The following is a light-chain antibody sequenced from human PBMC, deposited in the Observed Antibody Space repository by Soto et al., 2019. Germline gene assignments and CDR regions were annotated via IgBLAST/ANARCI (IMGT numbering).Light chain of an antibody. CDR2: EVS. V-gene: IGLV2-23*02. CDR1: SSDVGCYNL. CDR3: CSYAGSSTVV. J-gene: IGLJ2*01. Sequence: QSALTQPASVSGSPGQSITISCTGTSSDVGCYNLVSWYQQHPGKAPKLMIYEVSKRTSGVSNRFSGSKSGNTASLTISGLQAEDEADYYCCSYAGSSTVVFGGGTKLTVL.